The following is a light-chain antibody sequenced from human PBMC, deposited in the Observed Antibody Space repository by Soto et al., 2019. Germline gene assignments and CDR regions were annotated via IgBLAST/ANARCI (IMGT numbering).Light chain of an antibody. J-gene: IGKJ2*01. Sequence: DVQMTQSPSSLSVSVGDRVTITCRASQGISNYLAWYQQKPGKGPKLLIYGTSTLESGVPSRFSGSGSGTDFTLTISSLQPEDVATYYCQKYDSAAYTFGQGTKMEIK. CDR3: QKYDSAAYT. CDR2: GTS. V-gene: IGKV1-27*01. CDR1: QGISNY.